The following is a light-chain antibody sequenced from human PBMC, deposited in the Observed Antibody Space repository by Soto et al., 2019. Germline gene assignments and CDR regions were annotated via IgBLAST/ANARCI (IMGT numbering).Light chain of an antibody. J-gene: IGLJ3*02. CDR2: EAF. CDR3: SSFTSNNTWV. V-gene: IGLV2-14*01. Sequence: QSALTQVASVSGSPGQSITISCTATSSDVGGHDYVSWYLQHPGKAPKLLFYEAFNRPSGVSDRFSGSKSGSTASLTISGLQAEDEGDYYCSSFTSNNTWVFGGGTKLTVL. CDR1: SSDVGGHDY.